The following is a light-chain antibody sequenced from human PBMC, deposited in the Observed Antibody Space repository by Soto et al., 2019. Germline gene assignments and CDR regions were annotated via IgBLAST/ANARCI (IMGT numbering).Light chain of an antibody. V-gene: IGKV1-39*01. CDR2: AAS. Sequence: DIQMTQSPSSLSASVGDRVTITCRARQSISTYLNGYQQKPGKAPKLLIYAASSLESGVPSRFSGSGSGTDFTLTISSLQPEDFATYYCQQSYSTPLFGQGTNLEIK. CDR3: QQSYSTPL. J-gene: IGKJ2*01. CDR1: QSISTY.